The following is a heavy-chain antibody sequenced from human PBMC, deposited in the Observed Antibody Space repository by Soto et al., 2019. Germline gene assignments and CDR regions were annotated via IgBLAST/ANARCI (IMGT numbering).Heavy chain of an antibody. Sequence: GGSLRLSCTASGFTFTSYGMGWVRQAPGKGLQWVSTIRGDGGQTHYTDSVKGRFSISRDNSKNTVYLQMDSLRAEDTAMYFCARDVGLDSDDFFAYWGQGTQGTVSS. CDR3: ARDVGLDSDDFFAY. J-gene: IGHJ4*02. CDR2: IRGDGGQT. V-gene: IGHV3-23*01. D-gene: IGHD3-9*01. CDR1: GFTFTSYG.